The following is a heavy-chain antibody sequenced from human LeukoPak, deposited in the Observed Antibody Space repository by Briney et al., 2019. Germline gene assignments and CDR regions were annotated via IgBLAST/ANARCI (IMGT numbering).Heavy chain of an antibody. V-gene: IGHV4-34*01. D-gene: IGHD6-19*01. CDR1: GGSFSGYY. CDR3: AVSSGWYRYYFDY. CDR2: INHSGST. J-gene: IGHJ4*02. Sequence: SETLSLTCAVYGGSFSGYYWSWIRQPPGKGLEWIGEINHSGSTNYNPSLKSRVTISVDTSKNQFSLKLSSVTAAGTAVYYCAVSSGWYRYYFDYWGQGTLVTVSS.